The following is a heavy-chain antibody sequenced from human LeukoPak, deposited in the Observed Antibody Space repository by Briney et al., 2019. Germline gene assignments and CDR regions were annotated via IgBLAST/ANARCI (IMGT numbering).Heavy chain of an antibody. CDR1: GYTFTGYY. CDR3: AASWNDVEAFDI. V-gene: IGHV1-2*02. D-gene: IGHD1-1*01. J-gene: IGHJ3*02. Sequence: ASVKVSCKASGYTFTGYYMHWVRQAPGQGLEWMGWINPNSGGTNYAQKFQGRVTMTRDTSISTAYMELSRLRSDDTAVYYCAASWNDVEAFDIWGQGTMVTVSS. CDR2: INPNSGGT.